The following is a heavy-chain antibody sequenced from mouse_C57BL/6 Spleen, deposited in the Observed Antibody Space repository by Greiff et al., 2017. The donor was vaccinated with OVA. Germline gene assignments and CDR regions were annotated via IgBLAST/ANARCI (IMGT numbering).Heavy chain of an antibody. CDR2: IYPGSGNT. J-gene: IGHJ4*01. D-gene: IGHD1-1*01. Sequence: VKLQQSGAELVRPGASVKLSCKASGYTFTDYYINWVKQRPGQGLEWIARIYPGSGNTYYNEKFKGKATLTAEKSSSTAYMQLSSLTSEDSAVYFCARGTTVVATDYAMDYWGQGTSVTVSS. CDR1: GYTFTDYY. V-gene: IGHV1-76*01. CDR3: ARGTTVVATDYAMDY.